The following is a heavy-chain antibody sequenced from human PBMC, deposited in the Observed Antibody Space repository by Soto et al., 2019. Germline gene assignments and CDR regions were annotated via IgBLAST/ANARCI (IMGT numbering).Heavy chain of an antibody. CDR3: ARVVYSYGFNRNWFDP. D-gene: IGHD5-18*01. CDR1: GGTFSSYA. Sequence: SVKGSCKASGGTFSSYAISWVLQAPGQGLEWMGGIIPIFGTANYAQKFQGRVTITADESTSTAYMELSSLRSDDTAVYYCARVVYSYGFNRNWFDPWGQGTQVPVSS. CDR2: IIPIFGTA. J-gene: IGHJ5*02. V-gene: IGHV1-69*13.